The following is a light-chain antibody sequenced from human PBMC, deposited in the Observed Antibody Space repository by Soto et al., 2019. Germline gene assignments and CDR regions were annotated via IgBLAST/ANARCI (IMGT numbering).Light chain of an antibody. CDR2: DVS. V-gene: IGLV2-14*03. CDR3: SSYTINGVGV. CDR1: DSDVGGYNY. J-gene: IGLJ2*01. Sequence: QSALIQPASVSGSPGQSITISCTGTDSDVGGYNYVSWYQHHPGNAPKVMIYDVSNRPSGVSNRFSGSKSGNTASLIISGLQAEDEADYYCSSYTINGVGVFGGGTKLTVL.